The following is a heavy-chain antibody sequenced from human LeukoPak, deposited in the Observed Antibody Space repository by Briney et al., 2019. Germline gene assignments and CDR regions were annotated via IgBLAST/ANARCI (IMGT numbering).Heavy chain of an antibody. CDR2: IWYDGSNK. D-gene: IGHD3-22*01. CDR3: AKDPTSYYYDSSGYPSGYFDY. V-gene: IGHV3-33*06. J-gene: IGHJ4*02. Sequence: GRSLRLSCAASGFTFSSYGMHWVRQAPGKGLEWVAVIWYDGSNKYYADSVKGRFTISRDNSKNTLYLQMNSLRAEGTAVYYCAKDPTSYYYDSSGYPSGYFDYWGQGTLVTVSS. CDR1: GFTFSSYG.